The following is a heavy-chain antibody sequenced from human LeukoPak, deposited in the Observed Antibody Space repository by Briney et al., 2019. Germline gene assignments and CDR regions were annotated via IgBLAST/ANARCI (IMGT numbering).Heavy chain of an antibody. CDR1: GFTFSSYW. D-gene: IGHD2-2*01. CDR2: IKQDGSEK. J-gene: IGHJ6*02. V-gene: IGHV3-7*03. CDR3: VRLQDQLLMSYGMDV. Sequence: PGGSLRLSCAASGFTFSSYWMSWVRQAPGKGLEWVANIKQDGSEKYYVDSVKGRFTISRDNAKNSLYLQMNSLRAEDTAVYYCVRLQDQLLMSYGMDVWGQGTTVTVSS.